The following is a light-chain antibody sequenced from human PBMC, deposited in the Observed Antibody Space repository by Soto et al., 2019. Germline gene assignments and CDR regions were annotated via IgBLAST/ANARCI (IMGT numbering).Light chain of an antibody. Sequence: QSVLTQPPSVSGAPGQRVTIPCTGSSSNIGAGYDVHWYQQLPGTAPKLLIYANNNRPSGVPDRFSGSKSGTSASLAITGLQADDEADYYCQSYDSSLTGFYVFGTGTKVTVL. CDR2: ANN. CDR1: SSNIGAGYD. CDR3: QSYDSSLTGFYV. J-gene: IGLJ1*01. V-gene: IGLV1-40*01.